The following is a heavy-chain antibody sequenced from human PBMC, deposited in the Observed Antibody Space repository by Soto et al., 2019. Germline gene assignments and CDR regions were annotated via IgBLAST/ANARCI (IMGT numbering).Heavy chain of an antibody. D-gene: IGHD5-12*01. CDR2: ISTYNGDT. CDR3: AREGVAPYYYYGMDV. V-gene: IGHV1-18*01. J-gene: IGHJ6*02. CDR1: GYTFTRSG. Sequence: QVQLVQSGAEVKKPGASVKVSCKASGYTFTRSGISWVRQAPGQGLEWMGGISTYNGDTNYAQTFQDRVTMTTETSXXTAYMELRSLRSDDTAVYYCAREGVAPYYYYGMDVWGQGTPVSVSS.